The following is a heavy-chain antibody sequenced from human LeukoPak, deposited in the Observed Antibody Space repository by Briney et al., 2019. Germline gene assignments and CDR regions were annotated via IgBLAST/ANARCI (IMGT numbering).Heavy chain of an antibody. CDR3: AKARYSGSPALDF. Sequence: GGSLRLSCAASGFTFSSYCMHWVRQTSGKGLDWVAFTRYDESKTFYGDSVRGRFTISRDNSKNTLYLQMNSLTIDDSAVYYCAKARYSGSPALDFWGQGTLVTVSS. CDR2: TRYDESKT. J-gene: IGHJ4*02. CDR1: GFTFSSYC. D-gene: IGHD1-26*01. V-gene: IGHV3-30*02.